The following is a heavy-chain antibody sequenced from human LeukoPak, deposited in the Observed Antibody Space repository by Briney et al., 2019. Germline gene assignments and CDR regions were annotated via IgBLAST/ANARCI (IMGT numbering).Heavy chain of an antibody. CDR2: INHSGST. CDR3: ARNGPLGEVWVFDY. D-gene: IGHD3-16*01. V-gene: IGHV4-34*01. CDR1: GGSFSGYY. J-gene: IGHJ4*02. Sequence: SETLSLTCAVYGGSFSGYYWSWIRQPPGKGLEWIGEINHSGSTNYNPSLKSRVTISVDTSKNQFSLKLSSVTAADTSVYYCARNGPLGEVWVFDYWGRGPLVTVPS.